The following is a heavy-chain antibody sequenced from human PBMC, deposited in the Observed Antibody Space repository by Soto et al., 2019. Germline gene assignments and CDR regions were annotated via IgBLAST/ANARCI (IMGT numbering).Heavy chain of an antibody. CDR2: IYPGDSDT. CDR1: GYSFTTYW. Sequence: GESLKISCKASGYSFTTYWIAWVRQMPGKGLEWMGIIYPGDSDTRYSPSFQGQVTISADKSISTAYLQWSSLKASDSAMYYCARRRMTASSTRFDPWGQGTLVTVSS. D-gene: IGHD2-21*02. J-gene: IGHJ5*02. CDR3: ARRRMTASSTRFDP. V-gene: IGHV5-51*01.